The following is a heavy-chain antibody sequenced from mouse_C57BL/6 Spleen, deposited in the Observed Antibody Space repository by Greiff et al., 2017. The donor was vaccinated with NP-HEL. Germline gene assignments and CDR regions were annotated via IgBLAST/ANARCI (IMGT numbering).Heavy chain of an antibody. D-gene: IGHD1-1*01. CDR2: IRNKANGYTT. V-gene: IGHV7-3*01. J-gene: IGHJ4*01. CDR3: ASPKVITTEWDAMDY. Sequence: DVKLVESGGGLVQPGGSLSLSCAASGFTFTDYYMSWVRQPPGKALEWLGFIRNKANGYTTEYSASVKGRFTISRDNTQSILYLQMNALRAEDSATYYCASPKVITTEWDAMDYWGQGTSVTVSS. CDR1: GFTFTDYY.